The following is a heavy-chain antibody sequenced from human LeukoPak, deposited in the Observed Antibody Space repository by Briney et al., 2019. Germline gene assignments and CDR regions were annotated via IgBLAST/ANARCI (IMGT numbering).Heavy chain of an antibody. CDR2: IKQDGSEK. Sequence: TGGSLRLSCAASGFTFSSYSMSWVRQAPGKGLEWVANIKQDGSEKYYADSVKGRFTISRDNAKNSLYLQMNSLRAEDTAVYYWACVSAFDIWGQGTMVTVSS. CDR3: ACVSAFDI. CDR1: GFTFSSYS. V-gene: IGHV3-7*01. J-gene: IGHJ3*02. D-gene: IGHD5-18*01.